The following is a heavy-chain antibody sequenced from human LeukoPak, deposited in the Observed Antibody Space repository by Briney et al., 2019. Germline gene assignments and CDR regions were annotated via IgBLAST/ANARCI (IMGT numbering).Heavy chain of an antibody. Sequence: SCKASGGTFSSYAMSWVRQAPGKGLEWVSVISGSGGTTYYADSVKGRFTISRDNSKNTLYLQMNSLRVADTAVYYCAKGRTHYGEGSAGWFDPWGQGTLVTVSS. CDR1: GGTFSSYA. J-gene: IGHJ5*02. CDR2: ISGSGGTT. V-gene: IGHV3-23*01. CDR3: AKGRTHYGEGSAGWFDP. D-gene: IGHD3-10*01.